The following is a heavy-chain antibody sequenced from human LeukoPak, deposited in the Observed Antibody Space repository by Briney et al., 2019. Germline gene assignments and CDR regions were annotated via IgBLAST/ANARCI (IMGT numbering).Heavy chain of an antibody. CDR2: IYYSGST. D-gene: IGHD2-21*02. V-gene: IGHV4-59*01. J-gene: IGHJ4*02. CDR3: ARGMVVTARYYFDY. CDR1: GGSISSYY. Sequence: SETLSLTCTVSGGSISSYYWSWIRQPPGKGLEWIGYIYYSGSTNYNPSLKRRVTISVDTSKNQFSLKLSSVTAADTAVYYCARGMVVTARYYFDYWGQGTLVTVSS.